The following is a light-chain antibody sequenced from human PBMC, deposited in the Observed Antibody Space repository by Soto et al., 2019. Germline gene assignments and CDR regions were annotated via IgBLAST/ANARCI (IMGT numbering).Light chain of an antibody. CDR2: DAS. J-gene: IGKJ5*01. V-gene: IGKV1-33*01. CDR1: QDIDKY. Sequence: DIQITQSPSSLSASVVYRVTITCRASQDIDKYLNWYQQKPGKAPKLLIDDASNLETGVPSRFSGSGSGTHFTFTIGSLQPEDIAIYYCQQYYDLPITFGQGTRLEIK. CDR3: QQYYDLPIT.